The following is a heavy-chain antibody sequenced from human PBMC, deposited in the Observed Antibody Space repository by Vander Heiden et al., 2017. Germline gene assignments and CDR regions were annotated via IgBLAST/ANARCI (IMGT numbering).Heavy chain of an antibody. V-gene: IGHV4-39*01. CDR1: GDSLSGGTHY. CDR3: ARKRYSSGWDFDY. CDR2: IYYSGRT. J-gene: IGHJ4*02. D-gene: IGHD6-19*01. Sequence: QLQLSASGPGLVKPSETLSLTCPVSGDSLSGGTHYWGWDRQHPGKGLEWIGTIYYSGRTFYKPSLRSRATISVDTSKNQFSLKLNSVTAADTAVYYCARKRYSSGWDFDYWGQGVLVTVSS.